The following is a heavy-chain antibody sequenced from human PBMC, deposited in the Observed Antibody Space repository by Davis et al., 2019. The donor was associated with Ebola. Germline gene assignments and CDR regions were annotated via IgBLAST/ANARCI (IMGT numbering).Heavy chain of an antibody. CDR3: ARIGVPTGSFDI. CDR1: GYSFTSYW. CDR2: VYPGDSDT. Sequence: GESLKISCQGSGYSFTSYWIGWVRQMSGKGLEWIGIVYPGDSDTRYSPSFQGQVTISADKSISTAYLQWSSLKASDTAMYYCARIGVPTGSFDIWGQGTMVTVSS. V-gene: IGHV5-51*01. D-gene: IGHD1-14*01. J-gene: IGHJ3*02.